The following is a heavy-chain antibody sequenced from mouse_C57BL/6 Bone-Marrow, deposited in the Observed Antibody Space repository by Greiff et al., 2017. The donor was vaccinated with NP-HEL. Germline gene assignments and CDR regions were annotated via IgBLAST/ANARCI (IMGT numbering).Heavy chain of an antibody. CDR1: GYTFTSYD. Sequence: QVTLKESGPELVKPGASVKLSCKASGYTFTSYDINWVKQRPGQGLEWIGWIYPRDGSTKYNEKFKGKATLTVDTSSSTAYMELHSLTSEDSAVYFCARVYYGSSYYFDCWGQGTTLTVSS. CDR2: IYPRDGST. CDR3: ARVYYGSSYYFDC. J-gene: IGHJ2*01. V-gene: IGHV1-85*01. D-gene: IGHD1-1*01.